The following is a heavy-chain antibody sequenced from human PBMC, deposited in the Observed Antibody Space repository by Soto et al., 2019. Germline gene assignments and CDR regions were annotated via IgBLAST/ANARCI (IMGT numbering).Heavy chain of an antibody. V-gene: IGHV4-34*01. Sequence: QVQLQQWGAGLLKPSETLSLTCAVYGGSFSGYYWSWIRQPPGKGLEWIGEINHSGSTNYNPSLKSRVTISVDTSKNQFSLKLSSVTAADTAVYYCARERGRYCSGGSCLTYYYYYGMDVWGQGTTVTVSS. CDR3: ARERGRYCSGGSCLTYYYYYGMDV. J-gene: IGHJ6*02. CDR1: GGSFSGYY. D-gene: IGHD2-15*01. CDR2: INHSGST.